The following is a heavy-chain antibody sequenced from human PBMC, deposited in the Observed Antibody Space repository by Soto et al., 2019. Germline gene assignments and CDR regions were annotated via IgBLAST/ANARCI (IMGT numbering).Heavy chain of an antibody. CDR1: GYTFTDYW. J-gene: IGHJ6*02. CDR3: ARHESRYYYYGMDV. CDR2: IYPGDSDT. V-gene: IGHV5-51*01. Sequence: RGESLKISCKGYGYTFTDYWIGWVRQMPGKGLELIGLIYPGDSDTRYSPSFQGRVTISADKSISTAYLQWSSLKASDTAMYYCARHESRYYYYGMDVWGQGTTVTVSS.